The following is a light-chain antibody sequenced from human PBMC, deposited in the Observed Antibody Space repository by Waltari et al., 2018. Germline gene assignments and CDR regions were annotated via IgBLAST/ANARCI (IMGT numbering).Light chain of an antibody. CDR1: HSVDSW. V-gene: IGKV1-5*03. CDR2: MAS. CDR3: HQYSSFST. Sequence: DIQISHSPSTLSASVVDRVTIACRASHSVDSWLAWYQQKPGKAPKLLIYMASSIESGVPSRFSGSGSGIEFTLTISGLQPDDFANYSYHQYSSFSTFGQGTKLDI. J-gene: IGKJ2*01.